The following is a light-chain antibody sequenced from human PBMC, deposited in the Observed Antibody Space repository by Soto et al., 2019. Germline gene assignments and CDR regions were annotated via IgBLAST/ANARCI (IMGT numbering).Light chain of an antibody. Sequence: DIQMTQSPSSLSASVGDRVTITCRASQGISSYLNWYQQKPGKAPKLLIYAASTLQSGVPSRFSGSGSGTDFTLTIRSLQPDDFATYYCQQYNSYWTFRQGTKVDIK. J-gene: IGKJ1*01. CDR1: QGISSY. CDR3: QQYNSYWT. CDR2: AAS. V-gene: IGKV1-16*01.